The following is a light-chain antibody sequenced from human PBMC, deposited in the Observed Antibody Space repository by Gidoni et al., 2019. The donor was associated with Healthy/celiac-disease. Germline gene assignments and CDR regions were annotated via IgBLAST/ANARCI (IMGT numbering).Light chain of an antibody. Sequence: DIQMTPSPSSLSASLGDSVTITCRASQSISSYLNWYQQKPGKAPKLLIYAASSLQSGVPSRFSGSGSGTDFTLTISSLQPEDFATYYCQQSYSTRWTFGQGTKVEIK. V-gene: IGKV1-39*01. CDR1: QSISSY. J-gene: IGKJ1*01. CDR3: QQSYSTRWT. CDR2: AAS.